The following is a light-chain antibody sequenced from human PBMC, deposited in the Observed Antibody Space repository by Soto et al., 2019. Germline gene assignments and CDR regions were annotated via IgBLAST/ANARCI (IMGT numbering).Light chain of an antibody. J-gene: IGKJ1*01. CDR1: QSISNY. V-gene: IGKV1-5*03. CDR2: KAS. CDR3: QHCDSYWT. Sequence: DIQLTQSPSTLSASVGDRVTITCRASQSISNYLAWYQQKPGKAPTVLIYKASSLESGVPSRFSGSGSGTEFTLTISSLQPDDFATYYCQHCDSYWTFGQGTKVEIK.